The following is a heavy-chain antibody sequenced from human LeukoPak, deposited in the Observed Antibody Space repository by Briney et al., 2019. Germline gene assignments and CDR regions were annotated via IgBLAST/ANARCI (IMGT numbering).Heavy chain of an antibody. CDR3: ARLPTGSNKHLLDY. J-gene: IGHJ4*02. CDR1: GGSISSSSYY. D-gene: IGHD3-9*01. V-gene: IGHV4-39*01. Sequence: PSETLSLTCTVSGGSISSSSYYWGWIRQPPGKGLERIGSIYYSGSTYYNPSLKSRVTISVDTSKNQFSLKLSSVTAADTAVYYCARLPTGSNKHLLDYWGQGTLVTVSS. CDR2: IYYSGST.